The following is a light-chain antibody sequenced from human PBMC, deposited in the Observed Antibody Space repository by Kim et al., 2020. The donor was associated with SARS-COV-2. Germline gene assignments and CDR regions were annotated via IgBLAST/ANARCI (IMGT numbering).Light chain of an antibody. CDR2: RNN. J-gene: IGLJ3*02. Sequence: QTATLTCTGNSNNVGNQGAAWLKQHQGHPPKLLSYRNNNRPSGVSERLSASRSGNTASLTITGLQPEDEADYYCSTWDSSLNEWVFGGGTQLTVL. V-gene: IGLV10-54*01. CDR3: STWDSSLNEWV. CDR1: SNNVGNQG.